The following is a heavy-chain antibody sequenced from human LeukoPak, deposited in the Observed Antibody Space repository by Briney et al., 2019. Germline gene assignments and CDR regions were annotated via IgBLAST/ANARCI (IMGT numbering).Heavy chain of an antibody. CDR1: GGSISSYY. J-gene: IGHJ4*02. CDR2: IYYSGST. Sequence: PSETLSLTCTVSGGSISSYYWSWIRQPPGKGLEWIGYIYYSGSTNYNPSLKSRVTISVDPSKKQFSLKLSSVTAADTAVYYCARGIGFSGSYPFDYWGQGTLVTVSS. V-gene: IGHV4-59*01. CDR3: ARGIGFSGSYPFDY. D-gene: IGHD1-26*01.